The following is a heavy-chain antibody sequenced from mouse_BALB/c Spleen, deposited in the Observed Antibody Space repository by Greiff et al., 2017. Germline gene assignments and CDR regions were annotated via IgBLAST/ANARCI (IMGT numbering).Heavy chain of an antibody. CDR2: ISNGGGST. Sequence: EVKLMESGGGLVQPGGSLKLSCAASGFTFSSYTMSWVRQTPEKRLEWVAYISNGGGSTYYPYTVKGRFTISRDNAKNTLYLQMSSLKSEDTAMYYCARHGYYAMDYWGQGTSVTVSS. V-gene: IGHV5-12-2*01. CDR1: GFTFSSYT. J-gene: IGHJ4*01. CDR3: ARHGYYAMDY.